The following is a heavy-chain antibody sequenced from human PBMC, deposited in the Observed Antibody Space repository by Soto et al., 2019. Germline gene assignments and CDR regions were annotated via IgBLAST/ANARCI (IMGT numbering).Heavy chain of an antibody. Sequence: PSETLSLTCAVYGGSFSGYYWSWIRQPPGKGLEWIGEINHSGSTNYNPSLKSRVTISVDTSKNQFSLKLSSVTAADTAVYYCARGPDIVVVPAAPARFDYWGQGTLVTVSS. V-gene: IGHV4-34*01. J-gene: IGHJ4*02. CDR2: INHSGST. CDR1: GGSFSGYY. D-gene: IGHD2-2*01. CDR3: ARGPDIVVVPAAPARFDY.